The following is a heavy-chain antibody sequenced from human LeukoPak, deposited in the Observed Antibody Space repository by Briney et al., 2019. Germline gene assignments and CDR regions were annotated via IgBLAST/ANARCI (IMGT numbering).Heavy chain of an antibody. CDR2: IYYSGST. CDR1: GGSISSYY. D-gene: IGHD1-1*01. J-gene: IGHJ4*02. CDR3: ARSRYNPHLFDY. Sequence: SETLSLTRTVSGGSISSYYWSWIRQPPGKGLEWIGYIYYSGSTNYNPSLKSRVTISVDTSKNQFSLKLSSVTAADTAVYYCARSRYNPHLFDYWGQGTLVTVSS. V-gene: IGHV4-59*08.